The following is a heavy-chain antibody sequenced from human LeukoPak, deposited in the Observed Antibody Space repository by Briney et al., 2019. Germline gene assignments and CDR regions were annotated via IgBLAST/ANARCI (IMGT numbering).Heavy chain of an antibody. CDR2: MNPNSGNT. V-gene: IGHV1-8*01. D-gene: IGHD3-22*01. CDR1: GYTFTSYD. Sequence: ASVKVPCKASGYTFTSYDINWVRQATGQGLEWMGWMNPNSGNTGYAQKFQGRVTMTRNTSISTAYMELSSLRSEDTAVYYCARDGNYYDSSGYYYLLDYWGQGTLVTVSS. J-gene: IGHJ4*02. CDR3: ARDGNYYDSSGYYYLLDY.